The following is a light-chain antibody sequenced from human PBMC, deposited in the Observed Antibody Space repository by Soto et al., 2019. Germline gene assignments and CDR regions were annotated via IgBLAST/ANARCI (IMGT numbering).Light chain of an antibody. V-gene: IGLV1-40*01. Sequence: QSVLTQPPSVSGAPGQRVTISCTGSSSNIGAGYDVHWYQQLPGTAPKLIMYGNSNRPSGVPDRFSGSKSGTSASLAITGLQAEDEADYYCQSYDSSLSGSWVFGGGTKLTVL. CDR2: GNS. CDR1: SSNIGAGYD. J-gene: IGLJ3*02. CDR3: QSYDSSLSGSWV.